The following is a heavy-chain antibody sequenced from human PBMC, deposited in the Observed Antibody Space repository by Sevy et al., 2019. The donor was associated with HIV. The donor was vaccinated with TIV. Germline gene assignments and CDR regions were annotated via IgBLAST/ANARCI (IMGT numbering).Heavy chain of an antibody. V-gene: IGHV4-34*01. CDR3: AKSYDYRWGSYRQGWFDP. J-gene: IGHJ5*02. Sequence: SETLSLTCAVYGGSFNTYQWSWIRQPPGKGLVWIGEINHSGATNYSPSLKSRVTISADKSNNQFSLRLSSVTAADTAVYYCAKSYDYRWGSYRQGWFDPWGQGTLVTVSS. D-gene: IGHD3-16*02. CDR2: INHSGAT. CDR1: GGSFNTYQ.